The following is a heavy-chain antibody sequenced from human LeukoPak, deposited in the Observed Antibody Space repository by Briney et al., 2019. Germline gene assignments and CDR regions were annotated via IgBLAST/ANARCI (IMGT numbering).Heavy chain of an antibody. D-gene: IGHD3-10*01. CDR3: ARTLHGITMVRGVRSPSYYFDY. Sequence: SETLSLTCTVAGGSISSYYWSWIRQPPGKGLEWIGYIYYSGSTNYNPSLKSRVTISVDTSKNQFSLKLSSVTAADTAVYYCARTLHGITMVRGVRSPSYYFDYWGQGTLVTVSS. V-gene: IGHV4-59*08. J-gene: IGHJ4*02. CDR1: GGSISSYY. CDR2: IYYSGST.